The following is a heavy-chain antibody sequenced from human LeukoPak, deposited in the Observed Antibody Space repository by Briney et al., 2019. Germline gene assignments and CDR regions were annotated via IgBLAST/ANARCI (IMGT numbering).Heavy chain of an antibody. CDR1: GGTFSSYA. D-gene: IGHD3-10*01. CDR3: ARALSTYYYGSGSSNWFDP. Sequence: SVKVSCKASGGTFSSYAISWVRQAPGQGLEWMGGIIPIFGTANYAQKFQGRVTITADESTSTAYMELRSLRSDDTAVYYCARALSTYYYGSGSSNWFDPWGQGTLVTVSS. J-gene: IGHJ5*02. CDR2: IIPIFGTA. V-gene: IGHV1-69*13.